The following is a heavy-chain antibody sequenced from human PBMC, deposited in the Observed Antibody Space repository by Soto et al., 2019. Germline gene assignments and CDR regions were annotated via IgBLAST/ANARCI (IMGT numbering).Heavy chain of an antibody. CDR1: GGSISSYY. J-gene: IGHJ4*02. CDR3: ASFPTPGPTVGLHYFDY. CDR2: IYYSGST. Sequence: PSETLSLTCTVSGGSISSYYWSWIRQPPGKGLEWIGYIYYSGSTNYNPSLKSRVTISVDTSKNQFSLKLSSVTAADTAVYYCASFPTPGPTVGLHYFDYWGQGTLVTVS. V-gene: IGHV4-59*01. D-gene: IGHD1-1*01.